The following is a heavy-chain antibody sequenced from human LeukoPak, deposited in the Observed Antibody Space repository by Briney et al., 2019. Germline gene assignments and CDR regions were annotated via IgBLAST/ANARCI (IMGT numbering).Heavy chain of an antibody. V-gene: IGHV1-18*01. CDR3: ARDVYGSGEPYFDY. CDR2: ISAYNGNT. CDR1: GYTFTSYG. D-gene: IGHD3-10*01. J-gene: IGHJ4*02. Sequence: ASVKVSCKASGYTFTSYGISWVRQAPGQGLEWMGWISAYNGNTNYAQKRQGRVTMTTDTSTSTAYMELRSLRSDDTDVYYCARDVYGSGEPYFDYWGQGTLVTVSS.